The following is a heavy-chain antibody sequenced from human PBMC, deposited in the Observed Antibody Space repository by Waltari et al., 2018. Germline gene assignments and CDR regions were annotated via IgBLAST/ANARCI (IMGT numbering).Heavy chain of an antibody. CDR2: INAGNGNT. J-gene: IGHJ5*02. CDR1: GYTFTRYA. D-gene: IGHD2-15*01. CDR3: ARGYCSGGSCYDWFDP. Sequence: QVQLVQSGAEVKKPGASVKDSCKSSGYTFTRYAMHWLRQAPGQRLEWMGWINAGNGNTKYSQKFQGRVTITRDTSASTAYMELSSLRSEDTAVYYCARGYCSGGSCYDWFDPWGQGTLVTVSS. V-gene: IGHV1-3*01.